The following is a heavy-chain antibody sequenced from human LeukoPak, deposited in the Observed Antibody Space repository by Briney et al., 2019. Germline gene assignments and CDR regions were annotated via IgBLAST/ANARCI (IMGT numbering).Heavy chain of an antibody. Sequence: GGSLRLSCAASGNYWMHWVRQAPGKGLVWVSHVNSDGSWTSHADSVKGRFSISKDNAKNTVYLQMNNLRTEDTAVYYCVSFYETNWGRGTLVTVSS. CDR3: VSFYETN. CDR1: GNYW. CDR2: VNSDGSWT. V-gene: IGHV3-74*01. D-gene: IGHD2-2*01. J-gene: IGHJ4*02.